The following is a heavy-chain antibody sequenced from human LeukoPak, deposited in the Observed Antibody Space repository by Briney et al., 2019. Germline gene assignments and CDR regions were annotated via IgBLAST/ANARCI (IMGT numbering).Heavy chain of an antibody. CDR2: IYYSGST. D-gene: IGHD3-22*01. V-gene: IGHV4-39*07. CDR3: NYYDSSGYYR. Sequence: SETLSLTCTVSGGSISSSSYYWGWIRQPPGKGLEWIGSIYYSGSTYYNPSLKSRVAISVDTSKNQFSLKLSSVTAADTAVYYCNYYDSSGYYRWGQGTLVTVSS. CDR1: GGSISSSSYY. J-gene: IGHJ4*02.